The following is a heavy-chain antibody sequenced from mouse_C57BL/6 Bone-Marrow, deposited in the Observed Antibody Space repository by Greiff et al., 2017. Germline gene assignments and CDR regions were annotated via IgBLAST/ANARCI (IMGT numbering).Heavy chain of an antibody. CDR2: ISRGSSTI. Sequence: EVQGVEPGGGLVKPGGSLKLSCAASGFTFSDYGMHWVRQAPEKGLEWVAYISRGSSTIYYADTVKGRFTISRDNAKNTRFLQMTSLRSEDTAMYYCARGPTGTVDYWGQGTTLTVSS. V-gene: IGHV5-17*01. CDR1: GFTFSDYG. CDR3: ARGPTGTVDY. D-gene: IGHD4-1*02. J-gene: IGHJ2*01.